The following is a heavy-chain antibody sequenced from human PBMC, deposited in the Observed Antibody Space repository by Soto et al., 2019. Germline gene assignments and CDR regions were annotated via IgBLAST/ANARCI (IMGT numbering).Heavy chain of an antibody. D-gene: IGHD4-17*01. CDR1: GFTFSSYA. Sequence: EVQLVESGGGLVQPGGSLRLSCAASGFTFSSYAMHWVRQAPGKGLEYVSAISSIGGSTYYANSVKGRFTISRDNSKNTLYLQMGSLRAEDMAVYYCATNYGDYYYYGMDVWGQGTTVTVSS. V-gene: IGHV3-64*01. CDR2: ISSIGGST. CDR3: ATNYGDYYYYGMDV. J-gene: IGHJ6*02.